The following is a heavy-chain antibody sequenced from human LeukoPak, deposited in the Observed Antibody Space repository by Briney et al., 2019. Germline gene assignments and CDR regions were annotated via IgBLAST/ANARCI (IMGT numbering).Heavy chain of an antibody. CDR1: GGSISSYY. J-gene: IGHJ4*02. CDR3: AREGFGELWPVDY. V-gene: IGHV4-59*01. CDR2: IYYSGST. Sequence: SETLSLTCTVSGGSISSYYWSWIRQPPGKGLEWIGYIYYSGSTNYNPSLKSRVTISVDTSKNQFSLKLSSVTAADTAVYYCAREGFGELWPVDYWGQGTLVTVSS. D-gene: IGHD3-10*01.